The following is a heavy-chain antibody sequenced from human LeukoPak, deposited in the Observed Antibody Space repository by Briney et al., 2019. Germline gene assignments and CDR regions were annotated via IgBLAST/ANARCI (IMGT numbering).Heavy chain of an antibody. Sequence: GGSLRLSCAASGFIFSSYAMHWVRQAPGKGLEWVAVISYDGSNKYYADSVKGRFTISRDNSKNTLYLQMNSLRAEDTAVYYCAKDRYMGPYSGYDGNYWGQGTLVTVSS. CDR3: AKDRYMGPYSGYDGNY. CDR2: ISYDGSNK. J-gene: IGHJ4*02. D-gene: IGHD5-12*01. V-gene: IGHV3-30*04. CDR1: GFIFSSYA.